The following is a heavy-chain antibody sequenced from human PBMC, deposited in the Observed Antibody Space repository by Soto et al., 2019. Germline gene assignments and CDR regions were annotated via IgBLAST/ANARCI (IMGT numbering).Heavy chain of an antibody. CDR1: QFSFSSYW. CDR3: VREPWGFSGTWYDY. CDR2: INHDGSKT. J-gene: IGHJ4*02. V-gene: IGHV3-74*01. D-gene: IGHD6-13*01. Sequence: GSLRLSCAAPQFSFSSYWMHWVRQVPGKGPAWVSRINHDGSKTEYADSVKGRFTISRDNTNNTLYLQMNSLRVEDTAMYYCVREPWGFSGTWYDYWGQGTLVTVSS.